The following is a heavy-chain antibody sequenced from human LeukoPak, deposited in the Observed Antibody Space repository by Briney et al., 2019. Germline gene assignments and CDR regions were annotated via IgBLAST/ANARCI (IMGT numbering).Heavy chain of an antibody. V-gene: IGHV3-66*02. CDR1: GLSVSNYY. CDR2: IFDGDTT. J-gene: IGHJ4*02. Sequence: LGGSLRLSCAASGLSVSNYYMNWVRLAPGKGLEWVSVIFDGDTTYYADSVKGRFTISRDNSKNTVYLQMNSLRTEDTAVYHCAGDWNGDYCFEHWGQGILVTVSS. D-gene: IGHD1-1*01. CDR3: AGDWNGDYCFEH.